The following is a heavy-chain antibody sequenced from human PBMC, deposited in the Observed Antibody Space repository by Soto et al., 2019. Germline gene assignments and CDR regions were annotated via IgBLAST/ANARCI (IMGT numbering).Heavy chain of an antibody. D-gene: IGHD2-21*01. CDR2: ISYNGYP. CDR1: GASISSYY. Sequence: SETLSLTCTVSGASISSYYWSWIRQPPGKELERNGHISYNGYPDYNPSLNSRVTISADTSKNQFSLKLTSVTAADTAVYYCARHYSGEPFDYWGQGTLVTVST. CDR3: ARHYSGEPFDY. J-gene: IGHJ4*02. V-gene: IGHV4-59*08.